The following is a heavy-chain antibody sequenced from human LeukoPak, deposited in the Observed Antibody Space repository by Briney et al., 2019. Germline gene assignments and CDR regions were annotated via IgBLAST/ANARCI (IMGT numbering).Heavy chain of an antibody. J-gene: IGHJ4*02. Sequence: GGSLRLSCAASGFTFSSYAMHWVGQAPGKGLEWVAVISYDGSNKYYADSVKGRFTISRDNSKNTLYLQMNSLRAEDTAVYYCARDGDYYDSSGRFDYWGQGTLVTVSS. V-gene: IGHV3-30*04. D-gene: IGHD3-22*01. CDR3: ARDGDYYDSSGRFDY. CDR2: ISYDGSNK. CDR1: GFTFSSYA.